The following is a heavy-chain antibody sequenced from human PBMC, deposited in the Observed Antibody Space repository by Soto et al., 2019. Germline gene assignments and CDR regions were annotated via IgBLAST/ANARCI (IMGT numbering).Heavy chain of an antibody. D-gene: IGHD3-10*01. CDR1: GGSISSSFYY. CDR3: ARPGNYGSGSYLYYFDY. J-gene: IGHJ4*02. Sequence: SETLSLTCTVSGGSISSSFYYWGWIRQPPGKGLEWIWSIYYSGSTYYNPSLKSRVTISVDTSKNQFSLKLSSVTAADTAVYYCARPGNYGSGSYLYYFDYWGQGTLVTVS. V-gene: IGHV4-39*01. CDR2: IYYSGST.